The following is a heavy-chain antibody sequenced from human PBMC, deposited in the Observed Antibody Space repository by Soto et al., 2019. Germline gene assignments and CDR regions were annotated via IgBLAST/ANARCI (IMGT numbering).Heavy chain of an antibody. CDR2: IYPGDSDT. D-gene: IGHD6-19*01. J-gene: IGHJ6*04. V-gene: IGHV5-51*01. Sequence: GEALKISCKGSGYIFTSYFIFLVGEMAGKVLEWMGIIYPGDSDTRYSPAFQGQVTIPADKSISTAYLQWSSLKASDTAMYYCARHLLLSSSIEVDYYGMEVWGKRNTVNVSS. CDR1: GYIFTSYF. CDR3: ARHLLLSSSIEVDYYGMEV.